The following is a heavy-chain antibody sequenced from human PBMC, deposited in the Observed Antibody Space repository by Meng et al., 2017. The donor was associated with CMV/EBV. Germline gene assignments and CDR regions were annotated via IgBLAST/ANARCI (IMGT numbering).Heavy chain of an antibody. D-gene: IGHD2/OR15-2a*01. CDR1: GFTFSSYS. CDR3: ATSKDSPGND. J-gene: IGHJ4*02. V-gene: IGHV3-48*04. CDR2: ISSSSSTI. Sequence: GESLKISCAASGFTFSSYSMNWVRQAPGKGLEWVSYISSSSSTIYYADSVKGRFTISRDNAKNSLYLQMNSLTVEDTAIYYCATSKDSPGNDWGQGTLVTVSS.